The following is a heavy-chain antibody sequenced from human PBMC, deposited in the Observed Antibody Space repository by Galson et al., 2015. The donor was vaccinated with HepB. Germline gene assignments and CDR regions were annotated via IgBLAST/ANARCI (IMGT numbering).Heavy chain of an antibody. Sequence: SLRLSCAASGFTFSSYAMSWVRQAPGKGLEWVSAISGSGGSTYYADSVKGRFTISRDNSKNTLYLQMNSLRAEDTAVYYCASFQDDFWSGYLGRWGYYYYGMDVWGQGTTVTVSS. V-gene: IGHV3-23*01. CDR1: GFTFSSYA. D-gene: IGHD3-3*01. CDR2: ISGSGGST. CDR3: ASFQDDFWSGYLGRWGYYYYGMDV. J-gene: IGHJ6*02.